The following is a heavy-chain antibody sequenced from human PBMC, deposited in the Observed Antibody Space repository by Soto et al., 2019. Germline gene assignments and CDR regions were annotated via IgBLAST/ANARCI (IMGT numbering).Heavy chain of an antibody. CDR1: VGTFSSYA. D-gene: IGHD3-3*01. CDR2: IIPIFGTA. J-gene: IGHJ4*02. CDR3: ARLASERVVTATADS. V-gene: IGHV1-69*13. Sequence: SVKVSCKASVGTFSSYAISWVRQAPGQGLEWMGGIIPIFGTANYAQKFQGRVTITADESTSTAYMELSSLRSEDTAVYYCARLASERVVTATADSWGQGTLVTVSS.